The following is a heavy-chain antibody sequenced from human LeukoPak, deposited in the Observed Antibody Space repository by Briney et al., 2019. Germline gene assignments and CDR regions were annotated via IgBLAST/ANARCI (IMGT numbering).Heavy chain of an antibody. Sequence: GGSLRLSCAASGFTFNNFGMHWVRQAPGKGLEWVSFIGYEGVHKYYADSVKGRFTISKDNSKATLYLQMNSLRPEDTAVYYCAKDLHGGYSSDYWGQGTLVTVSS. CDR1: GFTFNNFG. CDR2: IGYEGVHK. D-gene: IGHD4-23*01. J-gene: IGHJ4*02. V-gene: IGHV3-30*02. CDR3: AKDLHGGYSSDY.